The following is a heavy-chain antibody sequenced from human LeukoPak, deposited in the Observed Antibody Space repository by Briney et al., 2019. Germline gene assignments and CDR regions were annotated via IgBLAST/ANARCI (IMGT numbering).Heavy chain of an antibody. CDR1: GFTLSTYS. V-gene: IGHV3-21*01. Sequence: GGDLLLYCAASGFTLSTYSMNWVRQAPGKGLEWVSSIRSRRRYIYYADSMKGRFTISRDNAKNSLYLQMNSLRAEDTAVYYCARDGGCTGGSCYRRFDYWGQGTLVTVSS. CDR3: ARDGGCTGGSCYRRFDY. J-gene: IGHJ4*02. D-gene: IGHD2-15*01. CDR2: IRSRRRYI.